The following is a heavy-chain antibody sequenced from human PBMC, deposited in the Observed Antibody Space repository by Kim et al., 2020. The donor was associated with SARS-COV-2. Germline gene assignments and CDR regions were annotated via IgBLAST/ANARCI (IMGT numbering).Heavy chain of an antibody. CDR2: IWYDGSNK. Sequence: GGSLRLSCAASGFTFSSYGMHWVRQAPGKGLEWVAVIWYDGSNKYYADSVKGRFTISRDNSKNTLYLQMNSLRAEDTAVYYCAREDRVSSSWSTGGMDVWGQGTTVTVPS. CDR3: AREDRVSSSWSTGGMDV. J-gene: IGHJ6*02. CDR1: GFTFSSYG. V-gene: IGHV3-33*01. D-gene: IGHD6-13*01.